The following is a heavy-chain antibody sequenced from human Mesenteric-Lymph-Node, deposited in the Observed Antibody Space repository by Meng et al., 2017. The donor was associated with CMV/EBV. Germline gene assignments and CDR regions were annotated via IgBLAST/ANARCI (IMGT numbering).Heavy chain of an antibody. V-gene: IGHV3-30-3*01. CDR2: ISFDGNNM. J-gene: IGHJ4*02. Sequence: GESLKISCAGSEFEFNYYAVHWVRQAPGKALEWLAVISFDGNNMYYADSVKGRFTISRDISRNTVYLQINSLRAEDTSIYYCARDRGDLVVPAAIQGADQWGQGTLVTVSS. D-gene: IGHD2-2*02. CDR3: ARDRGDLVVPAAIQGADQ. CDR1: EFEFNYYA.